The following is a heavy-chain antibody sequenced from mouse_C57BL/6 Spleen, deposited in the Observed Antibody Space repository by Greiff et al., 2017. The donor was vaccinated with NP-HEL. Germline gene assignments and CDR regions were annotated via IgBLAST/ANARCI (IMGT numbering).Heavy chain of an antibody. CDR2: ISYDGSN. J-gene: IGHJ4*01. CDR1: GYSITSGYY. CDR3: ARDLYYGSSYY. Sequence: EVKLMESGPGLVKPSQSLSLTCSVTGYSITSGYYWNWIRQFPGNKLEWMGYISYDGSNNYNPSLKNRISITRDTSKNQFFLKLNSVTTEDTATYYCARDLYYGSSYYWGQGTSVTVSS. V-gene: IGHV3-6*01. D-gene: IGHD1-1*01.